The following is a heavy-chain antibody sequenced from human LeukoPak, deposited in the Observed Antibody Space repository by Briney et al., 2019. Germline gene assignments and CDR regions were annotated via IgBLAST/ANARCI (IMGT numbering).Heavy chain of an antibody. V-gene: IGHV3-64*01. CDR1: GFTFSSYA. Sequence: GGSLRLSCAASGFTFSSYAMHWVRQAPGKGLEYVSAISSNGGSTYYANSVKGRFTISRDNSKNTLYLQMGSLRAEDTAVYYCAKVPLVRSYYYYYMDVWGKGTTVTVSS. CDR2: ISSNGGST. D-gene: IGHD3-10*01. CDR3: AKVPLVRSYYYYYMDV. J-gene: IGHJ6*03.